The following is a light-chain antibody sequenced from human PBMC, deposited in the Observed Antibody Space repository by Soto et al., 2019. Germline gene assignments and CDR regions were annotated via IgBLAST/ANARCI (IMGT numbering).Light chain of an antibody. Sequence: QSVLTQPPSASGTPGQRVTISCSGSSSNIGSNYVYWYQQLPGTVPQLLIYRNNERPSGVPDRFSGSKSGTSASLAISGLLSEDEAEYYCAAWDDSLSGVVFGGGTKLTVL. V-gene: IGLV1-47*01. CDR2: RNN. CDR1: SSNIGSNY. CDR3: AAWDDSLSGVV. J-gene: IGLJ2*01.